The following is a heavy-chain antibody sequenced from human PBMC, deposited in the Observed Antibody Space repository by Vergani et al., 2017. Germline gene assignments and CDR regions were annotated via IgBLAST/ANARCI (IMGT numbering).Heavy chain of an antibody. CDR2: ISGSGGST. Sequence: VQLVESGGGVVQPGRSLRLSCAASGFTFSSYGMHWVRQAPGKGLEWVSAISGSGGSTYYADSVKGRFTISRDNSKNTLYLQMNSLRAEDTAVYYCAKDPRYYYDSSGYYPYYIDYGGQGSLVTVSS. CDR3: AKDPRYYYDSSGYYPYYIDY. CDR1: GFTFSSYG. D-gene: IGHD3-22*01. V-gene: IGHV3-23*04. J-gene: IGHJ4*02.